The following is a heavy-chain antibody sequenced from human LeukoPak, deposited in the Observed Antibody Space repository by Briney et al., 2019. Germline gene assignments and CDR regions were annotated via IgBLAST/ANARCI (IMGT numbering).Heavy chain of an antibody. CDR2: ISYDGSNK. J-gene: IGHJ4*02. CDR1: GFTFSSYG. V-gene: IGHV3-30*18. Sequence: GGSLRLSCAASGFTFSSYGMHWVRQAPGKGLEWVAVISYDGSNKYYADSVKGRFTISRDNSENTLYLQMNSLRAEDTAVYYCAKGDSVAIIKNCFDYWGQGTLVTVSS. D-gene: IGHD4-23*01. CDR3: AKGDSVAIIKNCFDY.